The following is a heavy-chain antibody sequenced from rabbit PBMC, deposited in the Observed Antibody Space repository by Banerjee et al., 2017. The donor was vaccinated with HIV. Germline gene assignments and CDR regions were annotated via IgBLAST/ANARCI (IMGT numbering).Heavy chain of an antibody. CDR2: IYTSSGST. J-gene: IGHJ3*01. CDR3: ARGTGYAGYGYAM. V-gene: IGHV1S45*01. D-gene: IGHD6-1*01. CDR1: GFSFSNSYY. Sequence: QEQLEESGGGLVQPEGSLTLTCTASGFSFSNSYYMCWVRQAPGKGLEWIGCIYTSSGSTWYASWVNGRFTISKTSSTTVDLQMTSLTAADTATYFCARGTGYAGYGYAMWGQGTLVTVS.